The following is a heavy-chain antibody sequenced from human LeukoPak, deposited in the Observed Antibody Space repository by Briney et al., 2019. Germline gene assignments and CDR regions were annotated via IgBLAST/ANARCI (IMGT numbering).Heavy chain of an antibody. V-gene: IGHV3-74*01. J-gene: IGHJ4*02. CDR2: INSDGSST. CDR3: ARVSIAVAVHFDY. D-gene: IGHD6-19*01. Sequence: GGSLRLSCAASGFTFSSYWMHWVRQAPGKGLVWVSRINSDGSSTSYADSVKGRFTISRDNPKNTLYLQMNSLRAEDTAVYYCARVSIAVAVHFDYWGQGTLVTVSS. CDR1: GFTFSSYW.